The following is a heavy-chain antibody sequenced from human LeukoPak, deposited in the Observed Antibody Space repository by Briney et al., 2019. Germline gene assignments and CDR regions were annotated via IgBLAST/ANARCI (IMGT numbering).Heavy chain of an antibody. V-gene: IGHV1-18*01. J-gene: IGHJ4*02. D-gene: IGHD1-20*01. CDR3: VRDRYDSETDY. CDR1: GYTFTSYG. Sequence: GASVKVSCKASGYTFTSYGISWVRQAPGQGLEWMGWISTYNGNTIYAQKVQGRVNLTTDTSTSTAYMELRSLRSGDTAVYYCVRDRYDSETDYWGQGTLVTVSS. CDR2: ISTYNGNT.